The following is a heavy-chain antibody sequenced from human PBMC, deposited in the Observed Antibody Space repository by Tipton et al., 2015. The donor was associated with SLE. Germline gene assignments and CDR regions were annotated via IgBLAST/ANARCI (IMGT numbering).Heavy chain of an antibody. D-gene: IGHD2-15*01. V-gene: IGHV4-34*01. CDR1: GGSFSGYY. J-gene: IGHJ3*02. Sequence: TLSLTCAVYGGSFSGYYWSWIRQPPGEGLEWIGEINHSGSTNYNPSLKSRVTISVDTSKNQFSLKLSSVTAADTAVYYCARGKDIVVARDAFDIWGQGTMVTVSS. CDR2: INHSGST. CDR3: ARGKDIVVARDAFDI.